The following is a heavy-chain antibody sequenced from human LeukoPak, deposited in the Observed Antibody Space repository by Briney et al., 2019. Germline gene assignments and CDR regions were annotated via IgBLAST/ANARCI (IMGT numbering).Heavy chain of an antibody. Sequence: SGPGLVKPSQTLSLTCAISGDSVSSNSAAWNWIRQPPSRGLEWLGRTYYRSKWYNDYAVSVKSRITINPDTSKNQFSLQLNSVTPEYTAVYYCARGRPRLTYYYGSGSYLDYWGQGTLATVSS. D-gene: IGHD3-10*01. CDR2: TYYRSKWYN. CDR3: ARGRPRLTYYYGSGSYLDY. V-gene: IGHV6-1*01. CDR1: GDSVSSNSAA. J-gene: IGHJ4*02.